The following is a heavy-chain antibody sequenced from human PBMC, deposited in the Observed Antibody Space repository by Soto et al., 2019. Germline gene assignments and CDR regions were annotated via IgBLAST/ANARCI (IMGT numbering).Heavy chain of an antibody. Sequence: GGSMRLSNAASGLTFRNYWMHWIRQAPGKGLVWGSRINTDGSVAMYVDSVKGRFTISRDNAKNTLYLHMNSLRAEDTAVYYCVRDMQLWRLDSWAQGTLVTVSS. CDR3: VRDMQLWRLDS. J-gene: IGHJ5*01. CDR1: GLTFRNYW. D-gene: IGHD2-21*01. V-gene: IGHV3-74*03. CDR2: INTDGSVA.